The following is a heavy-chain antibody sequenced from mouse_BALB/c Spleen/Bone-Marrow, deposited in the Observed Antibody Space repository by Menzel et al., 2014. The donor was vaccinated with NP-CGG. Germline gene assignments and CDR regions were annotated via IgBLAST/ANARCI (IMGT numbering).Heavy chain of an antibody. Sequence: VQLVESGPELVKPGASVKISCKASGYAFSSSWMNWVKRRPGQGLEWIGRIYPGDGDTNYNGKFKGKATLTADKSSSTAYMQLSSLTSVDSAVYFCARSGSSWFAYWGQGTLVTVSA. J-gene: IGHJ3*01. CDR1: GYAFSSSW. CDR2: IYPGDGDT. V-gene: IGHV1-82*01. D-gene: IGHD1-1*01. CDR3: ARSGSSWFAY.